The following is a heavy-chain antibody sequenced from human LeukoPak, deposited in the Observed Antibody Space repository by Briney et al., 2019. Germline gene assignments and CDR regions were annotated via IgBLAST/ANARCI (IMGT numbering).Heavy chain of an antibody. CDR2: MHYSGST. CDR3: ARGSYSYGNAFDY. D-gene: IGHD5-18*01. CDR1: GGSIGTSRYY. J-gene: IGHJ4*02. Sequence: SETLSLTCTVSGGSIGTSRYYWGWIRQPPGKGLEWIGSMHYSGSTYYNPSLKSRVTMSVDTSKNQFSLNLNSVTAADTAVYFCARGSYSYGNAFDYWGQGTLVTVSS. V-gene: IGHV4-39*07.